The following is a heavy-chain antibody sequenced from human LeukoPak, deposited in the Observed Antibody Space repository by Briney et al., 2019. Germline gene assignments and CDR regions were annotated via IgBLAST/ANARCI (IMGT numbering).Heavy chain of an antibody. Sequence: GGSLRLSCAASGFTFSSYEMNWVRQAPGKGLEWVANIKQDGSEKYYVDSVKGRFTISRDNAKNSLYLQMNSLRAEDTAVCYCARRGYYYDSSGYYLGGFDYWGQGTLVTVSS. CDR2: IKQDGSEK. V-gene: IGHV3-7*01. CDR3: ARRGYYYDSSGYYLGGFDY. J-gene: IGHJ4*02. CDR1: GFTFSSYE. D-gene: IGHD3-22*01.